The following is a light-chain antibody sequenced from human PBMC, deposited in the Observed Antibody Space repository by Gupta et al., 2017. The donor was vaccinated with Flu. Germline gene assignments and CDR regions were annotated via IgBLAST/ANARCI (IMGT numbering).Light chain of an antibody. V-gene: IGLV2-23*01. J-gene: IGLJ1*01. CDR3: CSYAGSGLYV. CDR2: EGS. CDR1: SSDVGSYNL. Sequence: QSALTPPASVSGSPGTSITISCTGTSSDVGSYNLVSWYQQHPGKAPKLMIYEGSKRPSGVSNRFSGSQSGNTASLTISGLQAEDEADYYCCSYAGSGLYVFGTGTKVTVL.